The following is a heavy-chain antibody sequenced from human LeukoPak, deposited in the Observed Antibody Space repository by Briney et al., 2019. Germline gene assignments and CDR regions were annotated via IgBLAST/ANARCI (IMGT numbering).Heavy chain of an antibody. CDR2: IYYSGSA. D-gene: IGHD1-26*01. CDR1: GGSISGSSYS. Sequence: SETLSLTCTVSGGSISGSSYSWGCIRQFPGKGLEWIGRIYYSGSAYYNPSLKSRVSISVDTSTNQFSLKLSSVTAADTAVYFCARHSQWDPTDYWGQGTLVTVSS. CDR3: ARHSQWDPTDY. J-gene: IGHJ4*02. V-gene: IGHV4-39*01.